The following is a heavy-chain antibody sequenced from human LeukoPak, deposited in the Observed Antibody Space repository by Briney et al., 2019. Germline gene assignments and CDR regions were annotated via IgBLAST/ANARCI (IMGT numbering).Heavy chain of an antibody. V-gene: IGHV3-23*01. CDR3: AKRAMVRGVITNYFDY. Sequence: GGSLRLSCAASGFTFSSYAMSWVRQAPGKGLEWVSAISGSGGSTYYADSVKGRFTISRDNSKNTLYLQMNSLRAEDTAVYYCAKRAMVRGVITNYFDYWGQGTLVTVSS. CDR1: GFTFSSYA. D-gene: IGHD3-10*01. J-gene: IGHJ4*02. CDR2: ISGSGGST.